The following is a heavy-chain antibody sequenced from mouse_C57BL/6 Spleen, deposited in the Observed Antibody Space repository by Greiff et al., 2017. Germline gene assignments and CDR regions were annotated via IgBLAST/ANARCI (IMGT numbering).Heavy chain of an antibody. D-gene: IGHD1-1*01. Sequence: VQLQQSGPELVKPGASVKISCKASGYTFTDYYMNWVKQSHGKSLEWIGDINPNNGGTSYNQKFKGKATLTVDKSSSTAYMELRSLTCEDSAVYYCARNNYGSSYPAWFAYWGQGTLVTVSA. J-gene: IGHJ3*01. V-gene: IGHV1-26*01. CDR1: GYTFTDYY. CDR3: ARNNYGSSYPAWFAY. CDR2: INPNNGGT.